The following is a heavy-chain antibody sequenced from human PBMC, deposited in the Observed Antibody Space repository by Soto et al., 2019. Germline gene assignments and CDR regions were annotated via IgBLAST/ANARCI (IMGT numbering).Heavy chain of an antibody. D-gene: IGHD2-2*01. V-gene: IGHV1-69*05. J-gene: IGHJ3*02. CDR3: ARDRYMRYCSSTSCYSLAFDI. CDR2: IIPIFGTA. CDR1: GGTFSSYA. Sequence: ASVKVSCKASGGTFSSYAISWVRQAPGQGLEWMGGIIPIFGTANYARKLQGRVTMTTDTSTSTAYMELRSLRSDDTAVYYCARDRYMRYCSSTSCYSLAFDIWGQGTMVTVSS.